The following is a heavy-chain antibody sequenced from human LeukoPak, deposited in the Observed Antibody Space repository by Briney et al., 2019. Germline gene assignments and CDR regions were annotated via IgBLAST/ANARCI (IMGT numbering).Heavy chain of an antibody. J-gene: IGHJ5*02. Sequence: GGSLRLSCAASGFTFSDYYMSWIRQAPGKGLEWVSYISSRGNIIYYADSVKGRFTISRDNGKNSLFLQMNSLRAEDTAVYYCARALTTVTNNWFDPWGQGTLVTVSS. D-gene: IGHD4-11*01. CDR2: ISSRGNII. CDR3: ARALTTVTNNWFDP. CDR1: GFTFSDYY. V-gene: IGHV3-11*01.